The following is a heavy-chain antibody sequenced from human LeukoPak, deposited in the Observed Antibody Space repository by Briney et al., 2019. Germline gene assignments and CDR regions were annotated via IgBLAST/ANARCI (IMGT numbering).Heavy chain of an antibody. J-gene: IGHJ3*02. CDR1: GFTLSSYE. D-gene: IGHD3-9*01. Sequence: GGSLRLSCAASGFTLSSYEMNWVRQAPGKGLEGVSYISSSGSTIYYADSVKGRFTISRDNAKNSLYLQMNSLRAEDTAVYYCARDPHYDILTGYSHDAFDIWGQGTMVTVSS. V-gene: IGHV3-48*03. CDR3: ARDPHYDILTGYSHDAFDI. CDR2: ISSSGSTI.